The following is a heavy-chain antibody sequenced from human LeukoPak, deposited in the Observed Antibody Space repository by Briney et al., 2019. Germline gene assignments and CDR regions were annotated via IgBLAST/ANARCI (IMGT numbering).Heavy chain of an antibody. CDR2: IKQDGSEK. CDR3: ARPSYYDSSGYYYFSY. D-gene: IGHD3-22*01. V-gene: IGHV3-7*01. Sequence: GGSLRLSCAASGFTFSSYWMSWVRQAPGKGLEWVANIKQDGSEKYYVDSVKGRFTISRDNAKNSLYLQMNSLRAEDTAVYYCARPSYYDSSGYYYFSYWGQGTLVTVSS. J-gene: IGHJ4*02. CDR1: GFTFSSYW.